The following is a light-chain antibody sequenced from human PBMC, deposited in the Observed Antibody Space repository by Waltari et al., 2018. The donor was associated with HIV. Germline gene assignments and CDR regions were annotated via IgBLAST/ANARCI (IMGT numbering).Light chain of an antibody. J-gene: IGKJ1*01. Sequence: GERATLSCRASQSVSSNYLAWYQQKPGQAPRLLIYATSSRATGIPDRFSGSGSGTDSTLSISRLEPEDFAVYYCQQYDGSPPWTFGQGTKVEIK. CDR3: QQYDGSPPWT. CDR1: QSVSSNY. CDR2: ATS. V-gene: IGKV3-20*01.